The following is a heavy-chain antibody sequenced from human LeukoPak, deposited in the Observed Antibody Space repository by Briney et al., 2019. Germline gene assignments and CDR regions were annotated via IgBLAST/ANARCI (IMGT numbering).Heavy chain of an antibody. CDR2: MNPNSGNT. D-gene: IGHD2-2*02. CDR1: GFTFTSHD. J-gene: IGHJ6*02. Sequence: ASVKVSCKTSGFTFTSHDYNWVRQATGQGLEWVGWMNPNSGNTGYAQKFQGRVTMTRNTSISTAYMELSSLRSEDTAVYYCARGYCSSTSCSTTYYYYGMDVWGQGTTVTVSS. CDR3: ARGYCSSTSCSTTYYYYGMDV. V-gene: IGHV1-8*01.